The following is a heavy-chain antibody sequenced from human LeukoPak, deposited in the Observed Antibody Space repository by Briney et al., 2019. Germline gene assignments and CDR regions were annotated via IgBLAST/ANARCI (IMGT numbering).Heavy chain of an antibody. V-gene: IGHV4-59*01. CDR3: ARVKGYSYGLYYFDY. CDR1: GGSISTYY. Sequence: PSETLSLTCAVSGGSISTYYWSWIRQPPGKGLEWIGYIYYSGSTNYNPSLKSRVTISVDTSKNQFSLKLSSVTAVDTAVYYCARVKGYSYGLYYFDYWGQGTLVTVSS. J-gene: IGHJ4*02. D-gene: IGHD5-18*01. CDR2: IYYSGST.